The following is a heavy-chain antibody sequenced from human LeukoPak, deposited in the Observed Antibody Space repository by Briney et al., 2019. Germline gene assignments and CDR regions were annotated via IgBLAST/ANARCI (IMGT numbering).Heavy chain of an antibody. J-gene: IGHJ6*02. CDR3: AKKKVDVVGNQYYYYYGLDV. V-gene: IGHV4-34*01. CDR1: GGSFSGYS. D-gene: IGHD2-21*01. Sequence: PSETLSLTCAFYGGSFSGYSLTWIRQPPGKGLEWIGEINHSGINHFNPSLKSRVTISADTSKKQVFLNLSAVTVADTAVYYCAKKKVDVVGNQYYYYYGLDVWGQGTTVTVSS. CDR2: INHSGIN.